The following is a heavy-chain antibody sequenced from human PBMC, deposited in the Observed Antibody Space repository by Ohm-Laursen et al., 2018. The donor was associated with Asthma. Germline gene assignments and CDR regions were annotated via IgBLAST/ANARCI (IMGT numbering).Heavy chain of an antibody. CDR1: GFTFSSYA. CDR2: ISGSGGST. Sequence: GSLRLSCTASGFTFSSYAMSWVRQAPGKGLEWVSAISGSGGSTYYADSVKGRFTISRDNSKNTLYLQMNSLRAEDTAVYYCAKKYYDFWSGYPEAFDYWGQGTLVTVSS. V-gene: IGHV3-23*01. CDR3: AKKYYDFWSGYPEAFDY. J-gene: IGHJ4*02. D-gene: IGHD3-3*01.